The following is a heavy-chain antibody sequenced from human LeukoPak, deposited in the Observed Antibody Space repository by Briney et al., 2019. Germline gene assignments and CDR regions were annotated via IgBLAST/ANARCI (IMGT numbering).Heavy chain of an antibody. CDR3: ARSSYYYDSSGYSDYFDY. J-gene: IGHJ4*02. CDR1: EFTVSSNY. Sequence: GGSLRLSCAASEFTVSSNYMSWVRQAPGKGLEWVSVIYSGGSTYYADSVKGRFTISRDNSKNTLYLQMNSLRAEDTAVYYCARSSYYYDSSGYSDYFDYWGQGTLVTVSS. D-gene: IGHD3-22*01. CDR2: IYSGGST. V-gene: IGHV3-53*01.